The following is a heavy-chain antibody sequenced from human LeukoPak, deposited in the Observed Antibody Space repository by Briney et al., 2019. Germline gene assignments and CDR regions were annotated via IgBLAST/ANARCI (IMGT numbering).Heavy chain of an antibody. D-gene: IGHD3-16*02. CDR1: GFTFGDYA. CDR3: ARAEATGRVIC. V-gene: IGHV3-7*01. Sequence: GGSLRLSCTASGFTFGDYAMYWVRQAPGKGLEWVANINQDGSAEYYVDSVKGRFTISRDNAKNSLYLQMNSLRAEDTAVYYCARAEATGRVICWGQRTLVTVSS. CDR2: INQDGSAE. J-gene: IGHJ4*02.